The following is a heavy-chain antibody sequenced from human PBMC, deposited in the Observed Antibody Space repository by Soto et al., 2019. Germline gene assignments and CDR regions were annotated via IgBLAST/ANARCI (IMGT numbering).Heavy chain of an antibody. J-gene: IGHJ4*02. V-gene: IGHV1-3*01. CDR3: VSPASVWGYFDY. CDR2: INADNGNT. Sequence: QVHLVQSGAEVKKPGASVKVSCKASGYTFISSAMHWVRQAPGQRLEWLGWINADNGNTFYSQRFQGRVTITRDTSAKTAYMELSSLRSEDTAVYYCVSPASVWGYFDYWGQGTLVTVSS. CDR1: GYTFISSA. D-gene: IGHD7-27*01.